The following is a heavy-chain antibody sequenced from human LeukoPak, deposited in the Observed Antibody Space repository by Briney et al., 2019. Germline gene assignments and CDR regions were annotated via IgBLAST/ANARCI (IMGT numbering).Heavy chain of an antibody. CDR1: GYTFTGYY. CDR3: ARDPSSSWAIYGMDV. CDR2: INPNSGGT. D-gene: IGHD6-13*01. J-gene: IGHJ6*02. Sequence: ASVKVSCKASGYTFTGYYMHWVRQAPGQGLEWMGWINPNSGGTNYAQKLQGRVTMTRDTSISTAYMELSRLRSDDTAVYYCARDPSSSWAIYGMDVWGQGTTVTVSS. V-gene: IGHV1-2*02.